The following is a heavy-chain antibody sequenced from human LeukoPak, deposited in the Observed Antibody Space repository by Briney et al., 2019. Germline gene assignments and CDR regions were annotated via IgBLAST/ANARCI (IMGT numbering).Heavy chain of an antibody. D-gene: IGHD5-12*01. CDR1: GFTFSSNY. V-gene: IGHV3-66*01. CDR3: ARVRRYSTLGDDAFDI. CDR2: IYSGGST. J-gene: IGHJ3*02. Sequence: PGGSLRLSCAASGFTFSSNYMSWVRQAPGKGLEWVSVIYSGGSTYYSDYVKGRFTISRDNSKNTLYLQMNSLRAEDTAVYYCARVRRYSTLGDDAFDIWGQGTMVTVSS.